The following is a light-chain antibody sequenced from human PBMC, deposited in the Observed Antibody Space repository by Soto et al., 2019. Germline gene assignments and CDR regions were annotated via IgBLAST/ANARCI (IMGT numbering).Light chain of an antibody. Sequence: TQSAATLSVSPGESATLSCRASQCFXGNFGWDEQHPGQAPRTLIYXASSRATRIPDMFSGSGSGTDFSLTIRRLEPYDLAVYYCQKYGNFWTFGQGTKVDIK. CDR1: QCFXGN. CDR2: XAS. CDR3: QKYGNFWT. J-gene: IGKJ1*01. V-gene: IGKV3-20*01.